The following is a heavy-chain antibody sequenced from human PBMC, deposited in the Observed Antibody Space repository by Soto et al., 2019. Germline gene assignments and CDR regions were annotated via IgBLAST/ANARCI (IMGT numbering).Heavy chain of an antibody. Sequence: YGAAGFTFVDYWMHRVRQDPLKGLVWVSSIRSDGTATQYADSVKGRFTVSRDNAKNTVYLQMNSLRAEDTAVYYCAREKAVAGISFDFWGQGTLVTVSS. CDR1: GFTFVDYW. J-gene: IGHJ4*02. CDR2: IRSDGTAT. D-gene: IGHD6-19*01. V-gene: IGHV3-74*03. CDR3: AREKAVAGISFDF.